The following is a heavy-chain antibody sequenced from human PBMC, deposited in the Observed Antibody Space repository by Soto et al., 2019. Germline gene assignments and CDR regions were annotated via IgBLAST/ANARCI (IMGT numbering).Heavy chain of an antibody. CDR1: GGSMSSHY. CDR3: ARGQRFSDWFDP. D-gene: IGHD3-3*01. CDR2: VYSSGGT. J-gene: IGHJ5*02. Sequence: SETLSLTCTVSGGSMSSHYWTWIRQPAGKGLEWIGRVYSSGGTHYNPSLKSRVTISLDTSKNQFSLRLLSVTDADTAVYYCARGQRFSDWFDPWGQGTLVTVSS. V-gene: IGHV4-4*07.